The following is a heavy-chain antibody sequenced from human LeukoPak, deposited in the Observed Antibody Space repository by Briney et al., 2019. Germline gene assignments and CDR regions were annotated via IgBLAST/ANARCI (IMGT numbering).Heavy chain of an antibody. CDR3: TTAIEMATTPWAFDI. J-gene: IGHJ3*02. V-gene: IGHV3-49*03. D-gene: IGHD5-24*01. CDR2: IRSKAYGGTT. Sequence: GGSLRLSCTASGFTFGDYAMSWFRQAPGKGLEWGGFIRSKAYGGTTEYAASVKGRFTISRDDSKSIAYLQMNSLKTEDTAVYYCTTAIEMATTPWAFDIWGQGTMVTVSS. CDR1: GFTFGDYA.